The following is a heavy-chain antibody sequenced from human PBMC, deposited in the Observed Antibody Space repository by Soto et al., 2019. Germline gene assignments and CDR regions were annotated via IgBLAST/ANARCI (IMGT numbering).Heavy chain of an antibody. CDR1: GGSISIYY. Sequence: PSETLSLTCTVSGGSISIYYWDWIRQPPGKGLEWIGYIYYGGSANYNPSLKSRVTISVDTSKKQFSLKLSSVTAADTAVYYCARGGHCTNGVCSALDYWGQGTLVTVSS. CDR3: ARGGHCTNGVCSALDY. V-gene: IGHV4-59*08. CDR2: IYYGGSA. J-gene: IGHJ4*02. D-gene: IGHD2-8*01.